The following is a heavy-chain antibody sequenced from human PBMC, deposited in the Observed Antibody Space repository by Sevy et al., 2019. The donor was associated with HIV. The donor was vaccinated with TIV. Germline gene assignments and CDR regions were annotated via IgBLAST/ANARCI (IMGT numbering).Heavy chain of an antibody. J-gene: IGHJ6*02. D-gene: IGHD3-9*01. V-gene: IGHV3-33*01. CDR2: IRSDRSNK. CDR3: ARDGVGITIAAEWGGGMDV. CDR1: GFTLSSYG. Sequence: GGSLRLSCAASGFTLSSYGMHWVRKAPGKGLEWVAVIRSDRSNKYYAESVKGRLAISRENSKNTLYVKMNSLRIEDTAVYDCARDGVGITIAAEWGGGMDVWGQGTTVTVSS.